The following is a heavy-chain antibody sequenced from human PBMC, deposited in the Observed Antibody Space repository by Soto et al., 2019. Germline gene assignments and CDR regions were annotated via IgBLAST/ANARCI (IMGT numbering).Heavy chain of an antibody. CDR2: INPSVGTT. CDR1: GYAETSNW. J-gene: IGHJ5*02. CDR3: ARDQSRDDDSGPPAWWFVP. V-gene: IGHV1-46*01. D-gene: IGHD3-10*01. Sequence: ASVKVSCKASGYAETSNWMHWVRQAPGQGPEWMGIINPSVGTTIYAQKLQGSVTMTRDTSTNTVYMEPSSLRSEDTAMYYCARDQSRDDDSGPPAWWFVPWGQGTLVTVS.